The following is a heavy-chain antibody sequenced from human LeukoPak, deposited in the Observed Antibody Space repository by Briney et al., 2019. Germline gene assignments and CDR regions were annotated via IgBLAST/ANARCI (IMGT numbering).Heavy chain of an antibody. D-gene: IGHD5/OR15-5a*01. CDR1: GYTFTVYY. Sequence: ASVTVSCKASGYTFTVYYMHWVRHAPGQGLEWMGWTNPNSGGTNYAQKFQGRVTMTRDTSIRTAHMEMSRLRSDDTAVYYCATGPGSIYSYYHYMDVWGKGTTVTVSS. CDR3: ATGPGSIYSYYHYMDV. J-gene: IGHJ6*03. CDR2: TNPNSGGT. V-gene: IGHV1-2*02.